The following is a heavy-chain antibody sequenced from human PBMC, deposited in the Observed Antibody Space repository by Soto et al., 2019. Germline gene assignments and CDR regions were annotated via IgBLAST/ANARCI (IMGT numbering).Heavy chain of an antibody. CDR3: ARGYRGITIFGVVRGAFDI. CDR1: GGSFSGYY. D-gene: IGHD3-3*01. CDR2: INHSGST. V-gene: IGHV4-34*01. Sequence: PSETLSLTCAVYGGSFSGYYWSWIRQPPGKGLEWIGEINHSGSTNYNPSLKSRVTISVDTSKNQFSLKLSSVTAADTAVYYCARGYRGITIFGVVRGAFDIWGQGTMVTVSS. J-gene: IGHJ3*02.